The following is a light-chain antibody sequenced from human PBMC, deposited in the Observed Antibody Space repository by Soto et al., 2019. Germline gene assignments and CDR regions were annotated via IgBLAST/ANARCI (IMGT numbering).Light chain of an antibody. V-gene: IGKV1-33*01. Sequence: DIQMTQSPSSLSASVGDRVTITCQASQDITNYLNWYQHKPGKAPKLLIYGASNLERGVPSRFSGSGSGTDFTFSISSLQPEDIETHYCRQYDNFPNTFGQGTQVDIX. CDR1: QDITNY. J-gene: IGKJ2*01. CDR3: RQYDNFPNT. CDR2: GAS.